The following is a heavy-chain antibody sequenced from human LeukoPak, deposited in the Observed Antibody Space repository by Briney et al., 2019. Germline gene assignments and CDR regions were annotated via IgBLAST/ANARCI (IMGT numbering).Heavy chain of an antibody. Sequence: PGGSLRLSCAASGFTVSSNYMSWVRQAPGKGLEWVSVIYRGGSTYYAGSVKGRFTISRDSSKNTLSLQMNSLRTEDTAVYYCAKPTLGDVIDAFDLWGQGTRVTVSS. CDR3: AKPTLGDVIDAFDL. CDR2: IYRGGST. D-gene: IGHD3-10*01. CDR1: GFTVSSNY. V-gene: IGHV3-53*01. J-gene: IGHJ3*01.